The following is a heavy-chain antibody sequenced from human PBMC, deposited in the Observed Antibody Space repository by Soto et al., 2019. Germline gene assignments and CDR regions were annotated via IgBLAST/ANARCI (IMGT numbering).Heavy chain of an antibody. V-gene: IGHV3-23*01. D-gene: IGHD2-21*02. CDR1: GFIFSSSA. CDR3: AKGGGDSLRYGMDV. CDR2: ISGSGGSI. Sequence: EVQLLDSGGGLVQPGGALRLSCSASGFIFSSSAMNWVRQAPGKGLEWVSAISGSGGSIYYADSVKGRFTISRDNSKTTLYLEMDRLRAEDTAGYYCAKGGGDSLRYGMDVWGQGTTVTVSS. J-gene: IGHJ6*02.